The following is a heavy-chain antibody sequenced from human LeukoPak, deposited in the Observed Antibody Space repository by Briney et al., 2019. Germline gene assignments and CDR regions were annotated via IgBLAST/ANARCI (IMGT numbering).Heavy chain of an antibody. CDR2: IHNSGST. V-gene: IGHV4-39*07. J-gene: IGHJ4*02. CDR1: GGSINSSSYY. D-gene: IGHD3-10*01. CDR3: AREVITMVRGVDY. Sequence: PSETLSLTCTVSGGSINSSSYYWGWIRQPPGNGLEWIGSIHNSGSTYYKPSLRSRVTISGDTSKNQFSLKLNSVTAADTAVYYCAREVITMVRGVDYWGQGTLVTVSS.